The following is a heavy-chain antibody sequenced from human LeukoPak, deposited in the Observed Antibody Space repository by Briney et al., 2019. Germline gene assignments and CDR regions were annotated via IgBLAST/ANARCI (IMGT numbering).Heavy chain of an antibody. CDR2: ISGGGGTT. CDR3: AKDREGLSSGYDLEYFDY. J-gene: IGHJ4*02. CDR1: GFTFSDSA. Sequence: GGSLRLSCEASGFTFSDSAMNWVRQAPGKGLEWVSAISGGGGTTYYADSVRGRFTISRDNSKNTLFLQMNSLRAEDTAVYYCAKDREGLSSGYDLEYFDYWGQGTLVTVSS. V-gene: IGHV3-23*01. D-gene: IGHD5-12*01.